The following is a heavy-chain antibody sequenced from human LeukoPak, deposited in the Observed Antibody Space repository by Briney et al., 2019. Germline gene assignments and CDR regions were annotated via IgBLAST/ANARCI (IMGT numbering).Heavy chain of an antibody. Sequence: GGSLRLSCAASGFTFSSYSMNWVRQAPGKGLEWVSSISSSSSYIYYADSVKGRFTISRDNAKNSLYLQMNSLRAEDTAVYYCARHSQLLGELMDVWGKGTTVTVSS. J-gene: IGHJ6*03. V-gene: IGHV3-21*01. CDR3: ARHSQLLGELMDV. CDR1: GFTFSSYS. D-gene: IGHD2-2*01. CDR2: ISSSSSYI.